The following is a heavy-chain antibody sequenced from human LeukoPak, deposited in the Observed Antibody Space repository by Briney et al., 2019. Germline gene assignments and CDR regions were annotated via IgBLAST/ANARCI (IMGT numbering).Heavy chain of an antibody. Sequence: GGSLRLSCAASGFTFSSYGMHWVRQAPGKGLEWVSVIYSGGSTYYADSVKGRFTISRDNSKNTLYLQMNSLRAEDTAVYYCARSHPYSYGSDWLNYWGQGTLVTVSS. J-gene: IGHJ4*02. D-gene: IGHD5-18*01. V-gene: IGHV3-NL1*01. CDR2: IYSGGST. CDR3: ARSHPYSYGSDWLNY. CDR1: GFTFSSYG.